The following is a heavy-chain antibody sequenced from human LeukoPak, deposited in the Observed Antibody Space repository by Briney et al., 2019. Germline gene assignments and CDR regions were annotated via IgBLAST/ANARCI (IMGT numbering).Heavy chain of an antibody. CDR3: ARHHSGSYLRIDY. V-gene: IGHV4-59*08. Sequence: SETLSLTCTVAGGSISSYYWSWIRQPPGKGLEWIGYIYYSGSTNYNPSLKSRVTISVDTSKNQFSLKPSSVTAADTAVYYCARHHSGSYLRIDYWGQGTLVTVSS. J-gene: IGHJ4*02. CDR2: IYYSGST. D-gene: IGHD1-26*01. CDR1: GGSISSYY.